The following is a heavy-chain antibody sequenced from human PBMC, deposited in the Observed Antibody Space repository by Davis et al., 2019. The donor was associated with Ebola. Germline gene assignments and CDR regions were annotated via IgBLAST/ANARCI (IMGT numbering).Heavy chain of an antibody. Sequence: GESLKISCAASGFTFSGYSINWVRQAPGKGLEWVSSIGTGSSYIYYADSVKGRFTISRDDAKNSLYLQMNSLRAEDTAVYYCARDLSGWFYFDYWGQGTLVTVSS. CDR1: GFTFSGYS. V-gene: IGHV3-21*01. CDR2: IGTGSSYI. CDR3: ARDLSGWFYFDY. J-gene: IGHJ4*02. D-gene: IGHD6-19*01.